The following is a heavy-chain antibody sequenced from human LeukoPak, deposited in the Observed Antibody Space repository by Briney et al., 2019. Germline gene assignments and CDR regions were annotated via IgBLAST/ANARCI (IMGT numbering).Heavy chain of an antibody. CDR3: ASDFGEYQSVDY. CDR2: ISFDGTNK. D-gene: IGHD2/OR15-2a*01. Sequence: GSSLTLSCEASGFRLNDHAMHWVRQAPGKGLEWVAVISFDGTNKYYADSVDGRFTISRVNSKNTVFSQMHTLRREDKAVYFCASDFGEYQSVDYWGQGTLVTVSS. CDR1: GFRLNDHA. J-gene: IGHJ4*02. V-gene: IGHV3-30*04.